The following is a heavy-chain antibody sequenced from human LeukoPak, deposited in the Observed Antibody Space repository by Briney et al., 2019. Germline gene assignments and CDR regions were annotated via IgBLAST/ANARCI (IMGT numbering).Heavy chain of an antibody. CDR2: IRSDGSNK. D-gene: IGHD6-19*01. Sequence: GGSLRLSCAASGFTFSSYGMHWVRQAPGKGPEWVAFIRSDGSNKYYIDSVKGRFTISRDNSKNTLYLQMNSLRAEDTAVYYCARIAVAGTLSAFDIWGQGTMVTVSS. CDR1: GFTFSSYG. V-gene: IGHV3-30*02. J-gene: IGHJ3*02. CDR3: ARIAVAGTLSAFDI.